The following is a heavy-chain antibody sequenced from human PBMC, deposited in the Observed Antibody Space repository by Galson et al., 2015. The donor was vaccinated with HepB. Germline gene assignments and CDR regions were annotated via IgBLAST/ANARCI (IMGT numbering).Heavy chain of an antibody. CDR3: AKWEMGGGFDT. Sequence: SVKVSCKASGYRFISHYIHWVRQAPGQGLEWMGIINPSGGSTIYAQTFQGRVTMTRDTSTSTVYMELSSLRSEDTAVYYCAKWEMGGGFDTWAQGTMVTVSS. J-gene: IGHJ3*02. V-gene: IGHV1-46*01. CDR1: GYRFISHY. CDR2: INPSGGST. D-gene: IGHD3-16*01.